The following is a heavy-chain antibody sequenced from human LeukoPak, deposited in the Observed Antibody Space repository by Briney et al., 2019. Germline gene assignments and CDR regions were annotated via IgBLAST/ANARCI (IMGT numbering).Heavy chain of an antibody. CDR3: ASGRSYDISSL. CDR1: GGSLSGYY. V-gene: IGHV4-34*01. Sequence: SETLSLTCAVYGGSLSGYYWSWIRQPPGKGLEWIGEINHSGSTNYNPSLKSRVTISVDTSKNQFSLKLSSVTAADTAVYYCASGRSYDISSLWGQGTMVTVSS. D-gene: IGHD3-9*01. J-gene: IGHJ3*01. CDR2: INHSGST.